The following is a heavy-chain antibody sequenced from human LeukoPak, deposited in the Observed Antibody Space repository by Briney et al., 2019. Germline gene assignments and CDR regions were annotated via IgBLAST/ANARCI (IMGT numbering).Heavy chain of an antibody. CDR1: GFTFSSYA. D-gene: IGHD6-19*01. Sequence: AGGSLRLSCAASGFTFSSYAMSWVRQAPGKGLEWVSSISSSSSYIYYADSVKGRFTISRDNAKNSLYLQMNSLRAEDTAVYYCASPSSGWFDAFDIWGQGTMVTVSS. V-gene: IGHV3-21*01. CDR3: ASPSSGWFDAFDI. J-gene: IGHJ3*02. CDR2: ISSSSSYI.